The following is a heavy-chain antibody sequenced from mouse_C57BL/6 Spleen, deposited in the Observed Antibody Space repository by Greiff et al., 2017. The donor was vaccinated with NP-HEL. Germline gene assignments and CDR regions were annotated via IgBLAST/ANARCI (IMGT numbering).Heavy chain of an antibody. V-gene: IGHV1-53*01. CDR3: ARRRATLTDYLDY. D-gene: IGHD3-3*01. CDR1: GYTFTSYW. J-gene: IGHJ2*01. CDR2: INPSNGGT. Sequence: VQLQQPGTELVKPGASVKLSCKASGYTFTSYWMHWVKQRPGQGLEWIGNINPSNGGTNYNEKFKSKATLTVDKSSSTAYMQLSSLTAEDSAVYYCARRRATLTDYLDYWGQGTTLTVAA.